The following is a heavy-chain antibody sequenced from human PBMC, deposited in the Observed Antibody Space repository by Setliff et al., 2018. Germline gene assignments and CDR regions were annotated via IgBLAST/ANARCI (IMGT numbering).Heavy chain of an antibody. CDR1: GFTFSNAW. D-gene: IGHD6-19*01. CDR3: TTSPISSGWHSNFDYNMDV. Sequence: PGGSLRLSCAASGFTFSNAWMNWVRQTPGKGLEWVARIKRKNEGGTTDYAAPVKGRFTISRDDSISTLYLQMNSLKTEDTAVYYCTTSPISSGWHSNFDYNMDVWGQGTTVTVSS. V-gene: IGHV3-15*01. J-gene: IGHJ6*02. CDR2: IKRKNEGGTT.